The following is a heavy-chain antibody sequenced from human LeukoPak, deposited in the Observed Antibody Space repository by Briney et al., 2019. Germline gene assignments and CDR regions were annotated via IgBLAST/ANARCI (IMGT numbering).Heavy chain of an antibody. CDR3: AREKMGERYYDFWSGSLTDAFDI. D-gene: IGHD3-3*01. CDR1: GGSISNTNYF. V-gene: IGHV4-39*02. CDR2: MYYSGRT. J-gene: IGHJ3*02. Sequence: SETLSLTCTVSGGSISNTNYFWGWIRQSPGKGLEWIGTMYYSGRTYYNPSLKSRVTISVDTSKNQFSLKLSSVTAADTAVYYCAREKMGERYYDFWSGSLTDAFDIWGQGTMVTVSS.